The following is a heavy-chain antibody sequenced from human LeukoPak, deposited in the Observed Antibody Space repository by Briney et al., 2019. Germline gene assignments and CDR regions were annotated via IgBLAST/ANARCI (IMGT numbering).Heavy chain of an antibody. D-gene: IGHD1-26*01. J-gene: IGHJ2*01. CDR3: AKDRTVGASYWYFDL. CDR2: IKQDGSEK. CDR1: GFTFSSYW. Sequence: GGSLRLSCAASGFTFSSYWMSWVRQAPGKGLEWVANIKQDGSEKYYVDSVKGRFTISRDNAKNSLYLQMNSLRAEDTAVYYCAKDRTVGASYWYFDLWGRGTLVTVSS. V-gene: IGHV3-7*01.